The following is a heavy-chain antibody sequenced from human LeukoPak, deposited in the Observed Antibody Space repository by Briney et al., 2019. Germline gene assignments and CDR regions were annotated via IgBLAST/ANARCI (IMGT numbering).Heavy chain of an antibody. V-gene: IGHV4-34*01. J-gene: IGHJ6*02. CDR3: ARVSPTGDYGDYSDYYGMDV. Sequence: SETLSLTCAVYGGSFSGFYWNWIRQPPGKGLEWIGEINHSGSTNYNPSLKSRVTISVDTSKNQFSLKLSSVTAADTAVYYCARVSPTGDYGDYSDYYGMDVWGQGTTVTVSS. D-gene: IGHD4-17*01. CDR1: GGSFSGFY. CDR2: INHSGST.